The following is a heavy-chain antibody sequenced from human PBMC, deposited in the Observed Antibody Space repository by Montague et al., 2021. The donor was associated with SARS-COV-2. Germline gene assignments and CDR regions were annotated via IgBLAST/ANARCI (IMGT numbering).Heavy chain of an antibody. CDR3: ARDSLNGDIGGRFVD. J-gene: IGHJ4*02. V-gene: IGHV3-30*14. CDR2: ITYDGSNK. CDR1: GFTFSTYA. Sequence: SLRLSCAASGFTFSTYAMHWVRQAPGQGLEWVAAITYDGSNKYFADSAKGRFTISRDNSKNTLYLQMNSLRAEDTAVFYCARDSLNGDIGGRFVDWGRGTMVTVSS. D-gene: IGHD4-17*01.